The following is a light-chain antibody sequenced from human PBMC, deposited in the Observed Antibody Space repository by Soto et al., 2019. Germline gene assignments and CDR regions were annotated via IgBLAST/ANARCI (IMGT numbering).Light chain of an antibody. CDR3: QQYGSSST. J-gene: IGKJ1*01. V-gene: IGKV3-20*01. Sequence: QRPTTLSVSQGESPTLSCRASQSVDGNLAWYQQKPGQAPRLLIYGASNRATGIPDRFSGSGSGTDFTLTISRLAHEDIAVYYCQQYGSSSTSAQRAKVDI. CDR1: QSVDGN. CDR2: GAS.